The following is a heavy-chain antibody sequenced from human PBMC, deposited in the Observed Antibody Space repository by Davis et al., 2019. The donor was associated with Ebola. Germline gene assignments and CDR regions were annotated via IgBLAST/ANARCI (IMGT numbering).Heavy chain of an antibody. CDR2: ISGSGGSA. CDR3: VKDNTRGSYLDY. V-gene: IGHV3-23*01. Sequence: GESLKISCAASGFTFSSYAMSWVRQAPGKGLEWVSAISGSGGSAYSADSVKGRFTISRDNSKNTLYLQMNSLRAEDTAVYYCVKDNTRGSYLDYWGQGTLVTVSS. J-gene: IGHJ4*02. D-gene: IGHD2-15*01. CDR1: GFTFSSYA.